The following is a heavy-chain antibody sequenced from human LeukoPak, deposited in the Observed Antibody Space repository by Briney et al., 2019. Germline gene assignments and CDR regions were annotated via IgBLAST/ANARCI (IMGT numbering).Heavy chain of an antibody. Sequence: GGSLRLSCAASGFTFGSYWMGWVRQAPGKRLEWVANMNIDGSEKYYADSAKGRFTISRDNAKNSLYLQLNSLRAEDTAVYYCARARGGYDFDYWGQGTLVTVSS. J-gene: IGHJ4*02. CDR3: ARARGGYDFDY. CDR1: GFTFGSYW. CDR2: MNIDGSEK. V-gene: IGHV3-7*03. D-gene: IGHD5-12*01.